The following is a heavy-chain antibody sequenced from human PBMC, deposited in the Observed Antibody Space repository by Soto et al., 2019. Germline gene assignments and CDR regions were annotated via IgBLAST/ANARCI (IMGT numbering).Heavy chain of an antibody. Sequence: QVQLVQSGAEVKKPGSSVKVSCKASGGTFSSFAISWVRQAPGQGLEWMGGIIPMFGIVTYAQKFQGRVTIIADESTSTADMEMRGLRSEDTAVYYCARGSCSSTSCYKEYYFDLWGQGTLVTVSS. CDR1: GGTFSSFA. CDR2: IIPMFGIV. D-gene: IGHD2-2*02. CDR3: ARGSCSSTSCYKEYYFDL. J-gene: IGHJ4*02. V-gene: IGHV1-69*01.